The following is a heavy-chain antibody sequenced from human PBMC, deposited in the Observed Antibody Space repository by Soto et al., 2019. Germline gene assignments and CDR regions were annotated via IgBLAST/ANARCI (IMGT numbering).Heavy chain of an antibody. CDR2: IYWDDDK. CDR1: GFSLSPSGVG. D-gene: IGHD6-19*01. CDR3: AHVDSSGWYSDY. V-gene: IGHV2-5*02. J-gene: IGHJ4*02. Sequence: QITLKESGPTLVKPTQTLTLTCTFSGFSLSPSGVGVGWIRQPPGKALEWLALIYWDDDKRYSPSLKSRLTITKDTSKNQVVLTMTNMDPVDTATYYCAHVDSSGWYSDYWGQGTLVTVSS.